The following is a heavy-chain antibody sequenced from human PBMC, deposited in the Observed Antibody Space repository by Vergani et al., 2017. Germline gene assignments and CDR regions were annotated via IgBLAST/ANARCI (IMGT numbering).Heavy chain of an antibody. CDR3: ARGPNSAYFDY. D-gene: IGHD3-10*01. J-gene: IGHJ4*02. V-gene: IGHV4-34*01. CDR2: INHSGST. CDR1: GGSFSGYY. Sequence: QVQLQQWGAGLLKPSETLSLTCAVYGGSFSGYYWSWIRQPPGKGLEWIGEINHSGSTNYNPSLKSRVTISVDTSKNQFSLKLSSVTAADTAVYYCARGPNSAYFDYWGQGTLVTVSS.